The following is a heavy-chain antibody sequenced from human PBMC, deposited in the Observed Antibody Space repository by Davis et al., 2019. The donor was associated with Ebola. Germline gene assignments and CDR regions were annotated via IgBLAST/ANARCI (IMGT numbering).Heavy chain of an antibody. V-gene: IGHV4-59*11. CDR2: IYDSVYT. D-gene: IGHD2-15*01. J-gene: IGHJ5*02. CDR1: GGPISSHY. Sequence: PSETLSLTCTVSGGPISSHYWSWIRQPPGKGLEWIGYIYDSVYTQYNPSLNSRVTISVNTSKNQFSLNLTSVSAADTAVYYCARGMVVSQFDPWGQGTLVTVSS. CDR3: ARGMVVSQFDP.